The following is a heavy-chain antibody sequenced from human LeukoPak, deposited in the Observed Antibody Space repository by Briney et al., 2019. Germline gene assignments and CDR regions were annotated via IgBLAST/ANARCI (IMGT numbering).Heavy chain of an antibody. D-gene: IGHD1-26*01. Sequence: PGGSLRPSCVVSGFTFSSYAMHWVRQAPGKGLEWVAVISYDGSNKYYADSVKGRFTISRDNSENTLYLQMNSLRGEDTAVYYCARDLSPWELPLYYFDYWGQGTLVTVSS. J-gene: IGHJ4*02. CDR3: ARDLSPWELPLYYFDY. CDR1: GFTFSSYA. V-gene: IGHV3-30-3*01. CDR2: ISYDGSNK.